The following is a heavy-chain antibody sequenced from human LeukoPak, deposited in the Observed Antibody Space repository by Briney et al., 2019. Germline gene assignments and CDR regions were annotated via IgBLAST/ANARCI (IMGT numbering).Heavy chain of an antibody. D-gene: IGHD1-26*01. V-gene: IGHV1-2*02. CDR1: GYTFTGYY. CDR2: ISPNSGDT. CDR3: APSGTSYSDYYYFDY. J-gene: IGHJ4*02. Sequence: ASVKVSCKTSGYTFTGYYIHWVRQAPGQGLEWMGWISPNSGDTNYAQKFQGRVSMTRDTSISTAYMELGRLGSDDTAVYYCAPSGTSYSDYYYFDYWGQGTLVTVSS.